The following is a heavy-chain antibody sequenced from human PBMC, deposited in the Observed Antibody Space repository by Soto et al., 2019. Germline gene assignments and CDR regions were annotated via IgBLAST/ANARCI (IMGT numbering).Heavy chain of an antibody. V-gene: IGHV1-69*13. CDR1: GGTFDTFA. D-gene: IGHD3-22*01. CDR2: IIPVLGRA. CDR3: ASNPYYYDSSGYGMDV. J-gene: IGHJ6*02. Sequence: GASVKVSCKASGGTFDTFAFSWVRQAPGQGLEWLRGIIPVLGRANYAQRFQGRVTTSADESTSTAYMELSSLRSEDTAVYYCASNPYYYDSSGYGMDVWGQGTTLTVPS.